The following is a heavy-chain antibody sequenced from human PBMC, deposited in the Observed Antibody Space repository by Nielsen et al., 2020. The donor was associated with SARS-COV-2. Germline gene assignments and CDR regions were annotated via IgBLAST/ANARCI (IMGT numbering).Heavy chain of an antibody. CDR3: AREYGDPPLWDY. CDR2: ISYDGSNK. J-gene: IGHJ4*02. Sequence: SLKISCAASGFTFSSYAMHWVRQAPGKGLEWVAVISYDGSNKYYADSVKGRFTISRDNSKNTLYLQMNSLRAEDTAVYYCAREYGDPPLWDYWGQGTLVTVSS. D-gene: IGHD4-17*01. V-gene: IGHV3-30-3*01. CDR1: GFTFSSYA.